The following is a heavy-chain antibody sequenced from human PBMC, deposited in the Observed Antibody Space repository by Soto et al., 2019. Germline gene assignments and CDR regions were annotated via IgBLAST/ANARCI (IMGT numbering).Heavy chain of an antibody. CDR3: VRFWPPPDYDTLTGYTDAFEY. D-gene: IGHD3-9*01. J-gene: IGHJ4*02. CDR1: AGSITSDNYY. CDR2: ISYSGST. V-gene: IGHV4-39*01. Sequence: QLQLQESGPGLVKPSETLSLTCTVSAGSITSDNYYWGWIRQPPEKALEWIAIISYSGSTYYNPPIKSPLTISVDPSRSQFSLKLSSVTAADTAVYYCVRFWPPPDYDTLTGYTDAFEYWGQGTLVTVSS.